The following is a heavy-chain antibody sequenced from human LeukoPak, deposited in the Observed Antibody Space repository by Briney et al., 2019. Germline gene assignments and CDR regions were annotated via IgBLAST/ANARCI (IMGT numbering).Heavy chain of an antibody. CDR1: GFTFSAYG. Sequence: GGSLRLSCAASGFTFSAYGMHWVRQAPGKGLEWVAVISYDGSNKYYADSVKGRFIISRDNSKNTLYLQMNSPRAEDTAVYYCAKGDSGYYTFFDYWGQGTLVTVSS. V-gene: IGHV3-30*18. D-gene: IGHD3-22*01. CDR2: ISYDGSNK. CDR3: AKGDSGYYTFFDY. J-gene: IGHJ4*02.